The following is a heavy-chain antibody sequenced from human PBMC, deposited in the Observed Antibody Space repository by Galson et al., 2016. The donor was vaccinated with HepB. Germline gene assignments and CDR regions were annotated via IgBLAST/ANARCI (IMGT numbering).Heavy chain of an antibody. CDR3: RIVAAGIDY. CDR2: LKSDGSST. J-gene: IGHJ4*02. Sequence: SLRLSCAASGFTFSSHWMHWVRQAPGKGLVCVSRLKSDGSSTYYADSVKGRFTISRDNAKNTLYLQMNSLRAEDTAVYYCRIVAAGIDYWGQGTLVTVSS. D-gene: IGHD6-13*01. V-gene: IGHV3-74*01. CDR1: GFTFSSHW.